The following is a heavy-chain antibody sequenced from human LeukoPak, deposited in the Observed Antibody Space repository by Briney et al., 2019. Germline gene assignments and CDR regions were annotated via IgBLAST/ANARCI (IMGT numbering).Heavy chain of an antibody. V-gene: IGHV3-9*01. CDR1: EFTFDDYV. CDR2: MSWTSGSI. D-gene: IGHD6-19*01. J-gene: IGHJ6*02. CDR3: ARSSGSYDGYYGVEV. Sequence: GGSLRLSCGVSEFTFDDYVIHWVRQGPGKGLEWVAAMSWTSGSIAYADSVKDRFNIFRDNAQSSLYRQMNSLRAEDTAFYYCARSSGSYDGYYGVEVWGQGTTVIVSS.